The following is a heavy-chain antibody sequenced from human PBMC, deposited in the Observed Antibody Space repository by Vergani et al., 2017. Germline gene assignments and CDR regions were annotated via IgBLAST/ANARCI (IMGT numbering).Heavy chain of an antibody. CDR1: GYSFTSYW. CDR3: ARHTFGEFEGYYYYMDV. Sequence: EVQLVQSGAEVKKPGESLKISCKGSGYSFTSYWIGWVRQMPGKGLEWMWIIYPGDSDTRYSPSFQGQVTISADKSIRTAYLQWSSLKASDTAMYYCARHTFGEFEGYYYYMDVWGKGTTVTVSS. J-gene: IGHJ6*03. D-gene: IGHD3-10*01. V-gene: IGHV5-51*01. CDR2: IYPGDSDT.